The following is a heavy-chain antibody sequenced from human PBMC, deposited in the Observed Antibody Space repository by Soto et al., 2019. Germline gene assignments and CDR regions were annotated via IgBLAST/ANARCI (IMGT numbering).Heavy chain of an antibody. CDR1: GFPLSSYW. CDR2: IQRDGSST. J-gene: IGHJ4*02. V-gene: IGHV3-74*01. D-gene: IGHD6-19*01. CDR3: AREKAVAGTTFDY. Sequence: EVQLVESGGGSVQPGGFLRLPCAASGFPLSSYWMPWVRQAPVKGLVWASRIQRDGSSTNYADSVKGRFTISRDNAKNTLYLQMDSLRVEDTAMYYCAREKAVAGTTFDYWGQGTLVTVSS.